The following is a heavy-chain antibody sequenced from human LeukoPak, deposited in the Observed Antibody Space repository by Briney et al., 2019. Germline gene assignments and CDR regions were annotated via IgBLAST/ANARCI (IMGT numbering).Heavy chain of an antibody. CDR1: GGSISSYY. CDR2: IYTSGST. Sequence: RSSETLSLTCTVSGGSISSYYWSWIRQPAGKGLEWIGRIYTSGSTNYNPSLKSRVTISIDTSKNQFSLKLNSVTAADTALYYCARGSRVAVSGSRPFDPWGQGTLVTVSS. CDR3: ARGSRVAVSGSRPFDP. D-gene: IGHD6-13*01. V-gene: IGHV4-4*07. J-gene: IGHJ5*02.